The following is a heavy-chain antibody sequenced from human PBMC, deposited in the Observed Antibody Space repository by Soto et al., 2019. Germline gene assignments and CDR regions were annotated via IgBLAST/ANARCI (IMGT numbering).Heavy chain of an antibody. CDR2: VYYRGRS. V-gene: IGHV4-39*01. CDR1: GGSVTNSSYY. CDR3: VSQRTTVPTQAYFDY. Sequence: XGTLSLTFTVSGGSVTNSSYYGGWIRQSPGKGLEWIGSVYYRGRSYSKSSVKSRVTISVDTSKNRFSLSLNSVTASDTAVYFCVSQRTTVPTQAYFDYWGPGALVTVSS. D-gene: IGHD4-17*01. J-gene: IGHJ4*02.